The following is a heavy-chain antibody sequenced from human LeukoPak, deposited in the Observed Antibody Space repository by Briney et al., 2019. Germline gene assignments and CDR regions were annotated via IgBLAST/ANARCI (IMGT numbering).Heavy chain of an antibody. Sequence: SETLSLTCTVSGGSVSSGSYYWSWIRQPPGKGLEWIGYIYYSGSTNYNPSLKSRVTISVDTSKNQFSLKLSSVTAADTAVYYCARGLYSSGLFDYFDYWGQGTLVTVSS. J-gene: IGHJ4*02. CDR2: IYYSGST. D-gene: IGHD6-19*01. CDR3: ARGLYSSGLFDYFDY. CDR1: GGSVSSGSYY. V-gene: IGHV4-61*01.